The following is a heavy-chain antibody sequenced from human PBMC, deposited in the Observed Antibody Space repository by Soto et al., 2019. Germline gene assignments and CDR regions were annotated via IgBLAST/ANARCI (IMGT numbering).Heavy chain of an antibody. CDR3: ARGRRSGWHRYWLDP. CDR2: INHSGST. D-gene: IGHD6-19*01. CDR1: GGSFSGYY. Sequence: SETLSLTCAVYGGSFSGYYWSRIRQPPGKGLEWIGEINHSGSTNYNPSLKSRVTISVDTSKNQFSLKLSSVTAADTAVYYCARGRRSGWHRYWLDPWGQGTLVTVYS. V-gene: IGHV4-34*01. J-gene: IGHJ5*02.